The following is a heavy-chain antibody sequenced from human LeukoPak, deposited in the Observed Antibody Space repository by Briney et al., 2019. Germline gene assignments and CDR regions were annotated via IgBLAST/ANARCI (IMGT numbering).Heavy chain of an antibody. V-gene: IGHV3-23*01. Sequence: GGSLRLFCAASGFTFSTFSNYGMGWVRQAPGKGLEWVSAISDSGGKTYYADSMKGRFTISRDNSKTTLYLQMNRLRAEDTAVYYCAKHGSGRYFDYWGQGTLVTVSS. CDR3: AKHGSGRYFDY. CDR2: ISDSGGKT. D-gene: IGHD6-19*01. J-gene: IGHJ4*02. CDR1: GFTFSTFSNYG.